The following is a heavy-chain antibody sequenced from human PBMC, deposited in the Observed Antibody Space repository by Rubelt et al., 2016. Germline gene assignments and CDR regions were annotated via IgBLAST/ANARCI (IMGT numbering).Heavy chain of an antibody. CDR2: IYWDDDK. J-gene: IGHJ4*02. Sequence: QITLKESGPTLVEPTQTLTLTCSFSGFSLTTSGVGVGWIRQPPGKALEWLAVIYWDDDKRYSPSVKSRLTISQDTSKNQVVLTMTNWNPVDTGTFYGAHRIKRVNSGWDQAAFDHWGQGTLVTVSS. D-gene: IGHD5-12*01. CDR3: AHRIKRVNSGWDQAAFDH. V-gene: IGHV2-5*02. CDR1: GFSLTTSGVG.